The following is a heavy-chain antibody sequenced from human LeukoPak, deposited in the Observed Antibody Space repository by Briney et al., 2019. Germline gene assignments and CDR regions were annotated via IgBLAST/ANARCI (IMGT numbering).Heavy chain of an antibody. CDR2: INTNTGNP. V-gene: IGHV7-4-1*02. CDR1: GYTFTSYA. J-gene: IGHJ3*02. Sequence: ASVKVSCKASGYTFTSYAMIWVRQAPGQGLEWMGWINTNTGNPTYAQGFTGRFVFSLDTSVSTAYLQISSLKAEDTAVYYCARDRSTSFGPKGLERDAFDIWGQGTMVTVSS. CDR3: ARDRSTSFGPKGLERDAFDI. D-gene: IGHD2-2*01.